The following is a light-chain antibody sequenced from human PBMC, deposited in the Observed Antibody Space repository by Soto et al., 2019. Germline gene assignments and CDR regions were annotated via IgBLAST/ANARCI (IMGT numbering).Light chain of an antibody. J-gene: IGLJ1*01. Sequence: QSVLKQPPSGSGAPGQRGTISCTGRSSNIGAGYDVHWYQQLPGTAPKLLIYGNSNRPSGVPDRFSGSKSGTSASLAITGLQAEDEADYYCQSYDSSLSGYVFGTGTKVTVL. CDR3: QSYDSSLSGYV. V-gene: IGLV1-40*01. CDR2: GNS. CDR1: SSNIGAGYD.